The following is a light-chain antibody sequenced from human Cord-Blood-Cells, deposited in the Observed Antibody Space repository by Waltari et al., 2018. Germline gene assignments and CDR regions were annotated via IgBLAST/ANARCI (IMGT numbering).Light chain of an antibody. CDR1: PDISNY. J-gene: IGKJ3*01. CDR3: QQYDNLPCT. V-gene: IGKV1-33*01. CDR2: ETS. Sequence: DIQMTQSPSSLSASVGDRVTITCQASPDISNYLNWYQQKPGKAPKPLIYETSNLERGVPTRCSGSEPGTDFTSTISSLQTEDIATYYSQQYDNLPCTFGPGTKVDIK.